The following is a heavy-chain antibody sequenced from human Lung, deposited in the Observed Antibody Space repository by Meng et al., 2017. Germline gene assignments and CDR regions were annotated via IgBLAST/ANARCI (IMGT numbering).Heavy chain of an antibody. Sequence: QVQLVQSGGEVKKPGASVKVSCKASGYIFTRYGITWVRQAPGQGLEWMGWISGYNGKTNYAKKLQGRVTMNTDTSTSTAYMELRSLRSDDTAVYYCARAEEEYCSGGSCPNFDFWGQGTLVTVSS. J-gene: IGHJ4*02. V-gene: IGHV1-18*01. CDR1: GYIFTRYG. CDR2: ISGYNGKT. D-gene: IGHD2-15*01. CDR3: ARAEEEYCSGGSCPNFDF.